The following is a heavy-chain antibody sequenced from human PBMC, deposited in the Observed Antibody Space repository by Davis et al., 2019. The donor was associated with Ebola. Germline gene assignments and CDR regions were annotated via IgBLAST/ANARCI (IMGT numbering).Heavy chain of an antibody. V-gene: IGHV3-21*01. Sequence: GESLKISCAASGFTFSSYSMNWVRQAPGKGLEWVSSISSSSYIYYADSVKGRFTISRDNAKNSLYLQMNSLRAEDTAVYYCARDASGWAYFDYWGQGTLVTVSS. J-gene: IGHJ4*02. D-gene: IGHD3-10*01. CDR2: ISSSSYI. CDR1: GFTFSSYS. CDR3: ARDASGWAYFDY.